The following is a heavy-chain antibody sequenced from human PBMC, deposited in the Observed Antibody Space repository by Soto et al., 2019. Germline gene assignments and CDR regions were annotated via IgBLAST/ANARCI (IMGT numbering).Heavy chain of an antibody. D-gene: IGHD6-13*01. J-gene: IGHJ6*02. CDR2: IIPIFGTA. V-gene: IGHV1-69*12. CDR1: GGTFSSYA. CDR3: ARDPGSSSWYGRGYYYYGMDV. Sequence: QVQLVQSGAEVKKPGSSVKVSCKASGGTFSSYAISWVRQAPGQGLERMGGIIPIFGTANYAQKCQGRVTITADESTSTAYMELSSLRSEDTAVYYCARDPGSSSWYGRGYYYYGMDVWGQGTTVTVSS.